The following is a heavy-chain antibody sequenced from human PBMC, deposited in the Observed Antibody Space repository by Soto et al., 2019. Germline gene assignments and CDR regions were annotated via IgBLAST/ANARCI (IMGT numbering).Heavy chain of an antibody. CDR2: IYYSGST. CDR3: ARGQGPYGDYDY. V-gene: IGHV4-31*03. Sequence: PSETLSLTCTVSGGSLSSGAYYWSWIRQHPGKGLEWIGYIYYSGSTYYNPSLESRVTLSVDTSTKQFSLKVSSVTAADTAVYYCARGQGPYGDYDYWGQGTLVTVSS. D-gene: IGHD4-17*01. J-gene: IGHJ4*02. CDR1: GGSLSSGAYY.